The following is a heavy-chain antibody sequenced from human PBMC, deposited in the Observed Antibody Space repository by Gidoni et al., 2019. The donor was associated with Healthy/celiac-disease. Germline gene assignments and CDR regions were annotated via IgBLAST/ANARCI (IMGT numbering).Heavy chain of an antibody. CDR1: GFTFSSYW. D-gene: IGHD2-8*01. CDR2: IKQDGSEK. J-gene: IGHJ3*02. CDR3: ARDPIVLMVYDAHDAFDI. Sequence: EVQLVESGGGLVQPGGSLRLSCAASGFTFSSYWMSWVRQAPGKGLEWVANIKQDGSEKYYVDSVKGRFTISRDNAKNSLYLQMNSLRAEDTAVYYCARDPIVLMVYDAHDAFDIWGQGTMVTVSS. V-gene: IGHV3-7*01.